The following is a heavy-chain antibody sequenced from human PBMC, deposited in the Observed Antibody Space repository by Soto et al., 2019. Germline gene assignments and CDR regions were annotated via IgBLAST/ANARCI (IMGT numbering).Heavy chain of an antibody. V-gene: IGHV3-21*01. D-gene: IGHD6-6*01. CDR1: GFTFSSYS. CDR3: ARDTLMASIAVRGDYYGMDV. J-gene: IGHJ6*02. CDR2: ISSSSSYI. Sequence: EVQLVESGGGLVKPGGSLRLSCAASGFTFSSYSMNWVRQAPGKGLEWVSSISSSSSYIYYADSVKGRFTISRDNAKNSLYRQMNSRRAEETAVYYCARDTLMASIAVRGDYYGMDVWGQGTTVTVSS.